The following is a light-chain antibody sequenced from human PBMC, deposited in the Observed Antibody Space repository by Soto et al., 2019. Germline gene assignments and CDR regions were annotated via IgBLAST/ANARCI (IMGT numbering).Light chain of an antibody. Sequence: QSVLTQPASVSGSPGQSITISCTGSSSDVGTYNYVSWYQQHPGKAPKLMIYDVTNRPSGVSNRFSGSKSGNTASLTISGLQAEDEAVYYCSSFTSSSTLVFGGGTKVTVL. J-gene: IGLJ2*01. CDR2: DVT. V-gene: IGLV2-14*03. CDR3: SSFTSSSTLV. CDR1: SSDVGTYNY.